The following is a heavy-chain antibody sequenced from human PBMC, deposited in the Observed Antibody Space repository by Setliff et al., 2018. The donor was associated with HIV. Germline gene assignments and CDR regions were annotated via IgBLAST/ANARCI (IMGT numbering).Heavy chain of an antibody. J-gene: IGHJ2*01. CDR1: SESFSNYY. D-gene: IGHD5-12*01. CDR2: IDHGGST. Sequence: LSLTCTVDSESFSNYYWSWIRQPPGKGLEWIGEIDHGGSTRYNPSLKSRITMSVDTSKNQFSLKLSSVTAADTAVYYCARPSAGGGYNYWYFDLWGRGTLVTVSS. CDR3: ARPSAGGGYNYWYFDL. V-gene: IGHV4-34*01.